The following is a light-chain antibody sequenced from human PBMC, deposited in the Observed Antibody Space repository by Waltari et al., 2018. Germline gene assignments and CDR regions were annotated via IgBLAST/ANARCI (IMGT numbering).Light chain of an antibody. Sequence: DIQMTQSPSTLSASIGNRVTITCRASQRITIWLAWYQQKPGKAPKLLIYKASTLEGGVPARFRGRGSGTEFTLTISSLQPDDFATYHCQQYNSYPYTFGQGTKLEIK. CDR2: KAS. J-gene: IGKJ2*01. CDR3: QQYNSYPYT. V-gene: IGKV1-5*03. CDR1: QRITIW.